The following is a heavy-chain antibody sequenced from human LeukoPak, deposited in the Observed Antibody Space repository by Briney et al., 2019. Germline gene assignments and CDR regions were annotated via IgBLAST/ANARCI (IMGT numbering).Heavy chain of an antibody. CDR3: ARAPEMSIGEFDY. CDR2: IYTSGST. CDR1: GGSISSYY. Sequence: SETLSLTCTVSGGSISSYYWSWIRQPPGKGLEWIGYIYTSGSTNYNPSLKSRVTISVDTSKNQFSLKLSSVTAADTAVYYRARAPEMSIGEFDYWGQGTLVTVSS. D-gene: IGHD5-24*01. V-gene: IGHV4-4*09. J-gene: IGHJ4*02.